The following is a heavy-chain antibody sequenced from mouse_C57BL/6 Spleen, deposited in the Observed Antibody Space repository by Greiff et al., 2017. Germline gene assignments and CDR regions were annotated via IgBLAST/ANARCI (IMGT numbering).Heavy chain of an antibody. CDR1: GYTFTSYT. Sequence: QVQLQQSGAELVRPGASVKMSCKASGYTFTSYTMHWVKQRPGQGLEWIGYINPSSGYTKYNQKFKDKATLTADKSSSTAYMQLSSLTSEDSAVYYCASNGGSTVGGFDYWGQGTTVTVSS. J-gene: IGHJ2*01. CDR3: ASNGGSTVGGFDY. CDR2: INPSSGYT. D-gene: IGHD1-1*01. V-gene: IGHV1-4*01.